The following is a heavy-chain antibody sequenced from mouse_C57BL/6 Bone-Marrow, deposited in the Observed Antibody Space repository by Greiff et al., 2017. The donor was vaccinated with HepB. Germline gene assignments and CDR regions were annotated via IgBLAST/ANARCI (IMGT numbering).Heavy chain of an antibody. CDR2: ILPGSGST. V-gene: IGHV1-9*01. Sequence: QVQLKQSGAELMKPGASVKLSCKATGYTFTGYWIEWVKQRPGHGLEWIGEILPGSGSTNYNEKFKGKATFTADTSSNTAYMQLSILTTEDSAIYYCASWGGIYSPFAYWGQGTLVTVSA. CDR3: ASWGGIYSPFAY. J-gene: IGHJ3*01. D-gene: IGHD2-1*01. CDR1: GYTFTGYW.